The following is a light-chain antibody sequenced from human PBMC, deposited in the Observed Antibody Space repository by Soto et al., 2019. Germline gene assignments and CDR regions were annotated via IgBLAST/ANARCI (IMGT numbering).Light chain of an antibody. CDR3: QRYNNWPLT. Sequence: EVVMRQSPATLSVSPGEGATLSCRASQVIGDTLAWYQHKPCQTPRRLIYDTSTRATGVPARFSGSRSGTELTLTINSLQSEDFAVYYCQRYNNWPLTFGGGTKLDIK. CDR1: QVIGDT. V-gene: IGKV3-15*01. CDR2: DTS. J-gene: IGKJ4*01.